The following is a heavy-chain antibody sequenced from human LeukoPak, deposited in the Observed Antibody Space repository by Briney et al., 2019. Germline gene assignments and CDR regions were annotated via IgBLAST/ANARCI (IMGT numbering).Heavy chain of an antibody. V-gene: IGHV4-34*01. J-gene: IGHJ4*02. CDR1: GGSFSGYY. Sequence: SETLSHTCAVYGGSFSGYYWSWIRQPPGKGLEWIGEINHSGSTNYNPSLKSRVTISVDTSKNQFSLKLSSVTAADTAVYYCARGLKITMVRGVTHPFDYWGQGTLVTVSS. D-gene: IGHD3-10*01. CDR3: ARGLKITMVRGVTHPFDY. CDR2: INHSGST.